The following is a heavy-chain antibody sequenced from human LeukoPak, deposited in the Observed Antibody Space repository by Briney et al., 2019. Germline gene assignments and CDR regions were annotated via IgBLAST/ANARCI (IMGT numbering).Heavy chain of an antibody. D-gene: IGHD3-16*02. CDR1: GFTFSNAW. V-gene: IGHV3-15*01. CDR2: IKSKTDGGTT. CDR3: TGDYVWGSYRYMDY. Sequence: GGSLRLSCAASGFTFSNAWMSWVRQAPGKGLEGVGRIKSKTDGGTTDYAAPVKGRFTISRDDSKNTLYLQMNSLKTEDTAVYYCTGDYVWGSYRYMDYWGQGTLVTVSS. J-gene: IGHJ4*02.